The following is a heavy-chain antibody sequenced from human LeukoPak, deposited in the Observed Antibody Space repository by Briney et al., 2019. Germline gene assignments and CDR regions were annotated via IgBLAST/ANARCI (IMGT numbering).Heavy chain of an antibody. Sequence: SETLSLTCAVYGGSFSGYYWSWIRQPPGKGLEWNEYIYDSGSTNYNPSLKSRVTMSVDTSKNQFSLNLSSVTAADTAVYYCARVFSVAGTFDYWGQGTLVTVSS. D-gene: IGHD6-19*01. CDR3: ARVFSVAGTFDY. CDR2: IYDSGST. J-gene: IGHJ4*02. V-gene: IGHV4-34*11. CDR1: GGSFSGYY.